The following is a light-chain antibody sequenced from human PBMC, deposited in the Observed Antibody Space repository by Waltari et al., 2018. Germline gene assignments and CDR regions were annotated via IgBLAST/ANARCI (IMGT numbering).Light chain of an antibody. CDR2: DVR. Sequence: QSALTQPRSVSGSPGQSVTISCPGTSNDVGGYNFGSWYQHHPGKDPKLIIYDVRRRPSEVPDRFSGSKSDNTASLTISGLQAEDEAEYYCCSFAGTYTWVFGGGTKLTVL. V-gene: IGLV2-11*01. CDR1: SNDVGGYNF. CDR3: CSFAGTYTWV. J-gene: IGLJ3*02.